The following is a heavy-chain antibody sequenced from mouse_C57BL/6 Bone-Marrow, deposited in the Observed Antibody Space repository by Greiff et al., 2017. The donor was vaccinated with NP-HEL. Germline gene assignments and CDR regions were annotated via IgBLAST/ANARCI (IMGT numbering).Heavy chain of an antibody. CDR1: GYTFTSYW. CDR2: IHPSDSDT. Sequence: QVQLQQPGAELVKPGASVKVSCKASGYTFTSYWMHWVKQRPGQGLEWIGRIHPSDSDTNYNQKFKGKATLTVDKSSSTAYMQLSSLTSEDSAVYYCAIAPFKFITTVVAPYRDAMDYWGQGTSVTVSS. CDR3: AIAPFKFITTVVAPYRDAMDY. J-gene: IGHJ4*01. D-gene: IGHD1-1*01. V-gene: IGHV1-74*01.